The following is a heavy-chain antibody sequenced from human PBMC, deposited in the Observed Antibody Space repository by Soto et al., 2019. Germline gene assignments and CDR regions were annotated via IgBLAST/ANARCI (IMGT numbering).Heavy chain of an antibody. V-gene: IGHV3-48*01. CDR3: ASSIDDYIWGSYHPFDY. CDR1: GFTFSSYS. CDR2: ISSSSSTI. Sequence: PGGSLRLSRAASGFTFSSYSMNWVRQAPGKGLEWVSYISSSSSTIYYADSVKGRFTISRDNAKNSLYLQMNSLRAEDTAVYYCASSIDDYIWGSYHPFDYWGQGTLVTVSS. J-gene: IGHJ4*02. D-gene: IGHD3-16*02.